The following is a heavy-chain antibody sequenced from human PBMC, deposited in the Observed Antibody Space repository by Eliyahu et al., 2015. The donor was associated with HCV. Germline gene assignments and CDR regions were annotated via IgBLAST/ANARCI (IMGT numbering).Heavy chain of an antibody. V-gene: IGHV4-39*01. D-gene: IGHD3-16*01. CDR1: GGSISSSSYY. CDR2: IYYRGGT. CDR3: ARHVTLSSHFDY. Sequence: QLQLQESGPGLVKPSETLSLTCTVSGGSISSSSYYWGWIRQPPGKGLEWIGSIYYRGGTHHNPSLKSRVTISVDTSKNQFSLKLSSVTAADTAVYYCARHVTLSSHFDYWGQGTLVTVSS. J-gene: IGHJ4*02.